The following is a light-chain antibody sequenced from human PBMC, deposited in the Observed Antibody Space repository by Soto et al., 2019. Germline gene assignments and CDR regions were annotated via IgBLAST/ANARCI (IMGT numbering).Light chain of an antibody. CDR2: DAS. CDR3: PQYNRYSVA. V-gene: IGKV1-5*01. CDR1: QSISSW. Sequence: DIQMTQSPSTLSASVGDRVTITCRASQSISSWLAWYQQKPGKAPKLLIYDASSLESGVPSRFSGSGSGTEFNLTISSLQPVDFTTRYRPQYNRYSVAFRQGSK. J-gene: IGKJ1*01.